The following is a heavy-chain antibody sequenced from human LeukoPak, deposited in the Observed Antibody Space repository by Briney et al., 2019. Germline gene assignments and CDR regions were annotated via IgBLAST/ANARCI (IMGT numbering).Heavy chain of an antibody. V-gene: IGHV1-69*06. D-gene: IGHD3-16*01. CDR2: IIPMFRTA. CDR3: ARDNDSRDPPHFDY. J-gene: IGHJ4*02. CDR1: GYTFTSYD. Sequence: SVKVSCKASGYTFTSYDINWVRQATGQGLEWMGGIIPMFRTANYAQKIQGRVTITADKSTRTAYMELSSLRSEDTAVYYCARDNDSRDPPHFDYWGQGTLVTVSS.